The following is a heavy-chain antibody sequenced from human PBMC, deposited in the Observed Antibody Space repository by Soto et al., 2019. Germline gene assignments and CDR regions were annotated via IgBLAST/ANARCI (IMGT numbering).Heavy chain of an antibody. Sequence: SETLPLTCTVSGGSISSSSYYWGWIRQPPGKGLEWIGSIYYSGSTYYNPSLKSRVTISVDTSKNQFSLKLSSVTAADTAVYYCARLRGGWLRAIYYYYGMDVWGQGTTVTVSS. CDR3: ARLRGGWLRAIYYYYGMDV. CDR2: IYYSGST. CDR1: GGSISSSSYY. J-gene: IGHJ6*02. V-gene: IGHV4-39*01. D-gene: IGHD6-19*01.